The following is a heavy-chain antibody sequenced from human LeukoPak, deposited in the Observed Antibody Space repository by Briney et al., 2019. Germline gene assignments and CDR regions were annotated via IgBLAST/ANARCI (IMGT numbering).Heavy chain of an antibody. Sequence: ASVKVSCKASGYTFTSYGISWVRQAPGQGLEWMGGIIPIFGTANYAQKFQGRVTITADESTGTAYMELSSLRSEDTAVYYCASHSSGWYYFDYWGQGTLVTVSS. J-gene: IGHJ4*02. V-gene: IGHV1-69*13. CDR2: IIPIFGTA. CDR1: GYTFTSYG. CDR3: ASHSSGWYYFDY. D-gene: IGHD6-19*01.